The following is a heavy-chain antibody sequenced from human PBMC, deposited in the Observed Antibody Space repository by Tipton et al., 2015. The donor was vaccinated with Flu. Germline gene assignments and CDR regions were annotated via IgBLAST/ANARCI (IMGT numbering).Heavy chain of an antibody. CDR2: IYHSGST. CDR1: GASISSESYY. D-gene: IGHD3-10*01. V-gene: IGHV4-39*07. CDR3: ARVGAVTMVRGLAFDAFDV. J-gene: IGHJ3*01. Sequence: LRLSCTVSGASISSESYYWGWIRQPPGKGLEWIGNIYHSGSTNFNPSLKSRVTISLDKSKNQFSLNLSSVTAADTAVYYCARVGAVTMVRGLAFDAFDVWGLGTRVAVSS.